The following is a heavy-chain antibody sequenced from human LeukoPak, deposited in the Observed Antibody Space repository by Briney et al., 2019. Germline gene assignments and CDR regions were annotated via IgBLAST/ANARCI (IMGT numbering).Heavy chain of an antibody. CDR3: ATEIGYCSSTSCHDFQH. CDR1: GGTFSSYA. J-gene: IGHJ1*01. D-gene: IGHD2-2*01. CDR2: IIPIFGTA. V-gene: IGHV1-69*13. Sequence: ASVKVSCKASGGTFSSYAISWVRQAPGQGLEWMGGIIPIFGTANYAQKFQGRVTITADESTSTAYMELSSLRSEDTAVYYCATEIGYCSSTSCHDFQHWGQGTLVTVSS.